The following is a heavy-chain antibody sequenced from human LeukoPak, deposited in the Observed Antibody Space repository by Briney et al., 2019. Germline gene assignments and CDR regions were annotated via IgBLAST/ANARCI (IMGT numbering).Heavy chain of an antibody. CDR2: ISYDGSNK. D-gene: IGHD3-3*01. CDR1: GFTFSSYA. V-gene: IGHV3-30-3*01. CDR3: AGPIFGVVMNPFDY. J-gene: IGHJ4*02. Sequence: GGSLRLSCAASGFTFSSYAMSWVRQAPGKGLEGVAVISYDGSNKYYADSVKGRFTISRDNSKNTLYLQMNSLRAEDTAVYYCAGPIFGVVMNPFDYWGQGTLVTVSS.